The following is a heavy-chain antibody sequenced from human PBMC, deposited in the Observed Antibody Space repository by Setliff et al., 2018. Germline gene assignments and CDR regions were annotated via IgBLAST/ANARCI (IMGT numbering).Heavy chain of an antibody. CDR1: GGTFSSYA. D-gene: IGHD5-18*01. CDR3: ARFSGHNYGSFDS. Sequence: GASVKVSCKASGGTFSSYAISWVRQAPGQGLEWMGWINPGSGATNLAQRSQGRVTMTRDTSISTAYMEPSSLRSDDTAVYYCARFSGHNYGSFDSWGQGTLVTVSS. J-gene: IGHJ4*02. CDR2: INPGSGAT. V-gene: IGHV1-2*02.